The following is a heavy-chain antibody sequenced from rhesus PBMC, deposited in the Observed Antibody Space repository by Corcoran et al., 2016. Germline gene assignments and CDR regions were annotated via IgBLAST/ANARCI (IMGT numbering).Heavy chain of an antibody. CDR1: DYSISSSYG. Sequence: QVQLRESGPGLVKPSETLSLTCVVSDYSISSSYGWTWIRQSPGKGLEWIGFIGGINGLIYQNPSLKSRMIISKDTSKNQFARQLNSVTAADTARYYCTRSAPEAGIDAFDFWGQGLRVTVSS. CDR3: TRSAPEAGIDAFDF. D-gene: IGHD6-31*01. J-gene: IGHJ3*01. V-gene: IGHV4-127*01. CDR2: IGGINGLI.